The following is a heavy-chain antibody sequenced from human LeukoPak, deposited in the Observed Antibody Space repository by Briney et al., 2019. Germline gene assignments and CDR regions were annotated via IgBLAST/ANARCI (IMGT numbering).Heavy chain of an antibody. Sequence: SETLSLTCTVSGGSISNYYWSWIRQTPGKGLEWIGYIFYSGSTDYNPSVKSRVTISVDTSRNQFSLKLRPVTAADTAVYYCARRGDGYPYYFDYWGQGTLVTVSS. CDR3: ARRGDGYPYYFDY. J-gene: IGHJ4*02. CDR1: GGSISNYY. CDR2: IFYSGST. D-gene: IGHD5-24*01. V-gene: IGHV4-59*08.